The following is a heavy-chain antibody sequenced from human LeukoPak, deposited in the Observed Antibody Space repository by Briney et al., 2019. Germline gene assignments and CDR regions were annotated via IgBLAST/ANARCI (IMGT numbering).Heavy chain of an antibody. V-gene: IGHV3-66*01. Sequence: GGSLRLSCAASGFTVSSNYMSWVRQAPGKGLEWVSVIYSGGSTYYADSVKGRFTISRDNSKNTLYLQMNSLRAEDTAVYYCARDYPARYYDSSGYYPDAFDIWGQGTMVTVSS. CDR3: ARDYPARYYDSSGYYPDAFDI. J-gene: IGHJ3*02. CDR1: GFTVSSNY. CDR2: IYSGGST. D-gene: IGHD3-22*01.